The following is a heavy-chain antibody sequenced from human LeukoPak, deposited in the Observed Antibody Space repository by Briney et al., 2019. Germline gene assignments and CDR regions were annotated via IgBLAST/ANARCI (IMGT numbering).Heavy chain of an antibody. D-gene: IGHD3-9*01. CDR1: GGSFSGYY. J-gene: IGHJ6*03. V-gene: IGHV4-34*01. CDR2: INHSGST. Sequence: SETLSPTCAVYGGSFSGYYWSWIRQPPGKGLEWIGEINHSGSTNYNPSLKSRVTISVDTSKNQFSLKLSSVTAADTAVYYCARHLGDILSGYYYYYYMDVWGKGTTVTISS. CDR3: ARHLGDILSGYYYYYYMDV.